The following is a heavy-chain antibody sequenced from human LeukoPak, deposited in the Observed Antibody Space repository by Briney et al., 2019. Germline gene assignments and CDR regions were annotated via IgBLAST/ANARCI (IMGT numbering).Heavy chain of an antibody. Sequence: GGSLRLSCAASGFTFSSYSMNWVRQAPGKGLEWVSSISTSGTLYYADSVKGRFTISRDNAKNSLYLQMNSLRAEDTAVYYCAKDFSMVRGVIIGFDYWGQGTLVTVSS. V-gene: IGHV3-21*04. J-gene: IGHJ4*02. CDR3: AKDFSMVRGVIIGFDY. D-gene: IGHD3-10*01. CDR2: ISTSGTL. CDR1: GFTFSSYS.